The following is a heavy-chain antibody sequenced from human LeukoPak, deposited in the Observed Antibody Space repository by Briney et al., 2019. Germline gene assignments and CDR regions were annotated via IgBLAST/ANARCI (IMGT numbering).Heavy chain of an antibody. D-gene: IGHD2-2*01. J-gene: IGHJ6*03. CDR3: ASAPEVGDYYYYYMDV. CDR2: IYYSGST. CDR1: GGSISSGDYY. V-gene: IGHV4-30-4*08. Sequence: KPSETLSLTCTVSGGSISSGDYYWSWIRQPPGKGLEWIGYIYYSGSTYYNPSLKSRVTISVDTSKNQFSLKLSSVTAADTAVYYCASAPEVGDYYYYYMDVWGKGTTVTVSS.